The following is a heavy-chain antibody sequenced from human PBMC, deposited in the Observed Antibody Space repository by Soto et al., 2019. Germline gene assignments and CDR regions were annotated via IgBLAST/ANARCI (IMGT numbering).Heavy chain of an antibody. D-gene: IGHD5-18*01. CDR1: GFAFSSYV. CDR3: AKEGARSRYGSGLDY. Sequence: GGSLRLSCAASGFAFSSYVMHWVRQAPGKGLEWVADISYDGHYECYADSVKGRVTISRDNSKNTLYLQMGSLRAEDTAVYYCAKEGARSRYGSGLDYWGQGILVTVSS. CDR2: ISYDGHYE. J-gene: IGHJ4*02. V-gene: IGHV3-30*18.